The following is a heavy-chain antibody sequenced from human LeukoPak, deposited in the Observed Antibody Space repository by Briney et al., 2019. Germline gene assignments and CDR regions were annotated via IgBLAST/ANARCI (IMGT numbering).Heavy chain of an antibody. D-gene: IGHD5-24*01. J-gene: IGHJ4*02. CDR1: GGSISGYF. CDR3: ARDRYTHGYPLDY. V-gene: IGHV4-4*07. Sequence: PSETLSLTCTVSGGSISGYFWAWIRQPAGKALEWIGRFYSGITYYNPSLKSRVTMSVDTSKNQFSLKLSSVTAADTAVYYCARDRYTHGYPLDYWGQGTLVTVSS. CDR2: FYSGIT.